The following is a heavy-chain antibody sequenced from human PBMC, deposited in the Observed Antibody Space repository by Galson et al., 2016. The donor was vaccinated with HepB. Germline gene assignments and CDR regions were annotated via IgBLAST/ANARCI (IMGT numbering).Heavy chain of an antibody. Sequence: SVKVSCKASGYTFTSYAMNWVRQAPGQGLEWMGWINTNTGNPTYAQDFTGRLVFSLYTSASTTYLQISGLKAEDTAIYYCARDGGPYPYQFDYWGQGTLVTVSS. D-gene: IGHD2-2*01. CDR3: ARDGGPYPYQFDY. V-gene: IGHV7-4-1*02. CDR1: GYTFTSYA. J-gene: IGHJ4*02. CDR2: INTNTGNP.